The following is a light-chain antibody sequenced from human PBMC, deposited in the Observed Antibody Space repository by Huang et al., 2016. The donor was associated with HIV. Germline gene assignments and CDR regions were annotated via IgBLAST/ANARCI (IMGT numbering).Light chain of an antibody. CDR1: QSVSSSY. CDR2: GAS. J-gene: IGKJ1*01. Sequence: EIVLTQSPGTMSLSPGERATLSCRASQSVSSSYLAWYHQKPGQAPRLLIYGASSRATGIPDRFSDSGYGTDFTLTISRLEPEDCAVYYCQQYGSSPRTFGQGTKVEIK. CDR3: QQYGSSPRT. V-gene: IGKV3-20*01.